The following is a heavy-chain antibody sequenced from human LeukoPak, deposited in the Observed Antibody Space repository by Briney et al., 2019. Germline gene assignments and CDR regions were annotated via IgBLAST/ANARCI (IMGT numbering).Heavy chain of an antibody. D-gene: IGHD2-2*01. CDR2: IIPIFGTA. V-gene: IGHV1-69*13. J-gene: IGHJ6*03. Sequence: ASVKVSCKASGGTFSSYAISWVRQAPGQGLEWMGGIIPIFGTANYAQKFQGRVTITADESTSTAYMELSSLRSEDTAVYYCASRVVPAAIYYYYYMDVWGKGTTVTVSS. CDR1: GGTFSSYA. CDR3: ASRVVPAAIYYYYYMDV.